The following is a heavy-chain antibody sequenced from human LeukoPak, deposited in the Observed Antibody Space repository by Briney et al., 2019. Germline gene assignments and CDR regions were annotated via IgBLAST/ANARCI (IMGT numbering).Heavy chain of an antibody. CDR1: GFTFTSFT. V-gene: IGHV3-30*01. Sequence: GRSLRLSCAASGFTFTSFTMHWVRQAPGQGPEWVAATSYDGGNRYYADYVKGRFTISRDNSNNTLFLQMKSLRLEDTAVYFCARKSLWFKYYDYWGQGIWVTVSS. CDR3: ARKSLWFKYYDY. J-gene: IGHJ4*02. CDR2: TSYDGGNR. D-gene: IGHD2-21*01.